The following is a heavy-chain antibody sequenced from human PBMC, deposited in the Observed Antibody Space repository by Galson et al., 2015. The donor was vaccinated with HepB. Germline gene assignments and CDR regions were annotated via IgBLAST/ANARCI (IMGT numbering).Heavy chain of an antibody. V-gene: IGHV1-3*01. D-gene: IGHD3-10*01. CDR2: INAGNGNT. Sequence: SVKVSCKASGYTFTSYAMHWVRQAPGQRLEWMGWINAGNGNTKYSQKFQGRVTITRDTSASTAYMELSSLRSEDTAVYYCARAGVGTMVRGVSSPYYYYGMDVWGQGTTVTVSS. J-gene: IGHJ6*02. CDR3: ARAGVGTMVRGVSSPYYYYGMDV. CDR1: GYTFTSYA.